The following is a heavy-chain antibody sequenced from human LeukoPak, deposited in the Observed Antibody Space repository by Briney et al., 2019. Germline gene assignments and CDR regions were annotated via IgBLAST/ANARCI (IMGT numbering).Heavy chain of an antibody. J-gene: IGHJ4*02. D-gene: IGHD7-27*01. CDR2: INPNSGET. CDR3: ARDPSGDLSADY. V-gene: IGHV1-2*02. Sequence: ASVKVSCKASAYIFTGYYMHWVRQAPGLGLEWMGWINPNSGETNYAQKFQGRVTMTRDTSISTGYMELSSLRSDDTAVYYCARDPSGDLSADYWGQGTLVTVST. CDR1: AYIFTGYY.